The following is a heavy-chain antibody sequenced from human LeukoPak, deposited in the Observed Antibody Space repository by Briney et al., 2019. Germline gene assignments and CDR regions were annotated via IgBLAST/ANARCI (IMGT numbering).Heavy chain of an antibody. CDR3: ARGPLVLRYFDWLLSGIDY. J-gene: IGHJ4*02. CDR1: GYSISSGYY. CDR2: INHSGST. V-gene: IGHV4-34*01. Sequence: SEALSLTCTVSGYSISSGYYWSWIRQPPGKGLEWIGEINHSGSTNYNPSLKSRVTISVDTSKNQFSLKLSSVTAADTAVYYCARGPLVLRYFDWLLSGIDYWGQGTLVTVSS. D-gene: IGHD3-9*01.